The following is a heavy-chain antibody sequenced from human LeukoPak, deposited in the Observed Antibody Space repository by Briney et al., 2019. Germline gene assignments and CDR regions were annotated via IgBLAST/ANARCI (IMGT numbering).Heavy chain of an antibody. J-gene: IGHJ6*02. Sequence: GGSLRLSCAASGFTFSSYSMNWVRQAPGKGLEWVSYISSSSSTIYYADSVKGRFTISRDNSKNTLYLQMNSLRAEDTAVYYCARERRLADYYYGMDVWGQGTTVTVSS. V-gene: IGHV3-48*01. CDR3: ARERRLADYYYGMDV. CDR1: GFTFSSYS. D-gene: IGHD2-21*01. CDR2: ISSSSSTI.